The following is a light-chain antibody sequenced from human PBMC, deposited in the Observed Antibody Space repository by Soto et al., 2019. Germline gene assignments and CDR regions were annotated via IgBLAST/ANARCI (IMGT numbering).Light chain of an antibody. V-gene: IGKV3-15*01. J-gene: IGKJ1*01. CDR3: QQYNNWPPWT. Sequence: EVVMTQYPATLSVSPGERSTLSCMASQSVTTNMAWYQQKPGQAPRLLIYGASTRATGIPARFSGSGSGTDFTLTISSLQSEDFAVHYCQQYNNWPPWTFSQGTKVDIK. CDR1: QSVTTN. CDR2: GAS.